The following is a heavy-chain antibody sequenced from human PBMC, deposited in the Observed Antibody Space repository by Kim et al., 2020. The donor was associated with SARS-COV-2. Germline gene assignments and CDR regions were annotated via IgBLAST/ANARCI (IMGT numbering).Heavy chain of an antibody. CDR3: ARDVFYYDSSAAAF. V-gene: IGHV3-33*01. CDR2: IWYDGSNK. D-gene: IGHD3-22*01. Sequence: GGSLRLSCAASGFTFSSYGMHWVRQAPGKGLEWVAVIWYDGSNKYYADSVKGRFTISRDNSKNTLYLQMNSLRAEDTAVYYCARDVFYYDSSAAAFWGQGTLVTVSS. CDR1: GFTFSSYG. J-gene: IGHJ4*02.